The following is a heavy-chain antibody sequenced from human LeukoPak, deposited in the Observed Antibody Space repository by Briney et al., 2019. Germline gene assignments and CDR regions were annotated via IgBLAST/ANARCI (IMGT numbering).Heavy chain of an antibody. J-gene: IGHJ3*02. CDR2: IWYDGSNK. V-gene: IGHV3-33*01. Sequence: GGSLRLSCAASGFTFSSYGMHWVRQAPGKGLEWVAVIWYDGSNKYYADSVKGRFTISRDNSKNTLYLQMNSLRAEDTAVYYCARDGFLGLITMVRGEVAFDIWGQGTMVTVSS. CDR3: ARDGFLGLITMVRGEVAFDI. CDR1: GFTFSSYG. D-gene: IGHD3-10*01.